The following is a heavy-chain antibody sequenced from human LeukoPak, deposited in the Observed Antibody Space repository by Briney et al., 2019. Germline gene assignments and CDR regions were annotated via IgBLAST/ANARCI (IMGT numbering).Heavy chain of an antibody. CDR1: GFTFSSYA. J-gene: IGHJ4*02. CDR2: INQDGSAK. CDR3: GRAVSTGTVDY. Sequence: PGGSLRLSCAASGFTFSSYAMSWVRQAPGKGLEWVANINQDGSAKYYVDSMEGRFTISRDSAKNSLYLQMNSLRAEDTAVYYCGRAVSTGTVDYWGQGTLVTVSS. V-gene: IGHV3-7*01. D-gene: IGHD1-1*01.